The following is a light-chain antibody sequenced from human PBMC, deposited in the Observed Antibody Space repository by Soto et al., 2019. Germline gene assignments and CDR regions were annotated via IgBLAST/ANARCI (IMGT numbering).Light chain of an antibody. V-gene: IGKV1-17*01. CDR2: AAF. Sequence: DIQMTQSPSSLSASVGDRVTITCRASQGIRNDLGWYQQKPGKAPKRLIYAAFSLQSGVPSRISGSVSATESTLTISRLQPEDLASYYRLRHNSYPPSFGQGTKVEIK. CDR1: QGIRND. J-gene: IGKJ1*01. CDR3: LRHNSYPPS.